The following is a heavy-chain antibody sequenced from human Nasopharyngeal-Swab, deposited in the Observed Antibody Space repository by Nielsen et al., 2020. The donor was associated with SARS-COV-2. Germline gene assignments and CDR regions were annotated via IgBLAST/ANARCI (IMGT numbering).Heavy chain of an antibody. D-gene: IGHD1-26*01. CDR3: ARESMGDYFDY. CDR1: GYTLTGYS. J-gene: IGHJ4*02. V-gene: IGHV1-2*02. Sequence: VSVKVSCKVSGYTLTGYSMHWVRQAPGQGLEWMGWINPNSGGTNYAQKFQGRVTMTRDTSINTAYMELSRLRSDDTAIYYCARESMGDYFDYWGQGTLVTVSS. CDR2: INPNSGGT.